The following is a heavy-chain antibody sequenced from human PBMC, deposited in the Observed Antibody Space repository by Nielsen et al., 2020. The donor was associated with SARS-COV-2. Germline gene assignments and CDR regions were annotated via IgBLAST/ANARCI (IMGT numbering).Heavy chain of an antibody. CDR3: ATVYMDV. V-gene: IGHV1-24*01. J-gene: IGHJ6*02. CDR1: GYTFTSYY. Sequence: ASVKVSCKASGYTFTSYYVHWVRQAPGKGLEWMGGFDPEDGETIYAQKFQGRVTMTEDTSTDTAYMELSSLRSEDTAVYYCATVYMDVWGQGTTVTVSS. CDR2: FDPEDGET.